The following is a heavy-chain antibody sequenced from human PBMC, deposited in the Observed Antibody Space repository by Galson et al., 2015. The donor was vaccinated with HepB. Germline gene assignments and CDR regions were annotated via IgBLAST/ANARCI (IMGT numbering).Heavy chain of an antibody. CDR1: GGSFSGYY. CDR2: TNHSGST. J-gene: IGHJ5*02. Sequence: SETLSLTCAVYGGSFSGYYWSWIRQPPGKGLEWIGETNHSGSTNYNPSLKSRVTILVDTSKNQFSLKLRSVTAADTAVYYCVERAVAGPLSWFDPWSQGTLLTVSS. D-gene: IGHD6-19*01. CDR3: VERAVAGPLSWFDP. V-gene: IGHV4-34*01.